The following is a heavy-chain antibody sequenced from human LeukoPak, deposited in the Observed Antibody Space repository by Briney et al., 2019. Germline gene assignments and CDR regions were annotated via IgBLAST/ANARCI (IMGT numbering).Heavy chain of an antibody. Sequence: SVKVSCKASGGTFSSYAISWVRQAPGQGLEWMGGIIPIFGTANYAQKFQGRVTITADESTGTAYMELSSLRSEDTAVYYCASLESVVRGVTPPPDYWGQGTLVTVSS. V-gene: IGHV1-69*01. D-gene: IGHD3-10*01. J-gene: IGHJ4*02. CDR3: ASLESVVRGVTPPPDY. CDR2: IIPIFGTA. CDR1: GGTFSSYA.